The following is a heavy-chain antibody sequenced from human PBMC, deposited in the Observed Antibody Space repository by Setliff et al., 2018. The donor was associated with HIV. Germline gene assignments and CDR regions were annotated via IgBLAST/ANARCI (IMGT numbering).Heavy chain of an antibody. CDR1: GGSISSSSYY. V-gene: IGHV4-39*01. CDR3: ARHRGSSSTSLYNWFDP. CDR2: IYYSGST. J-gene: IGHJ5*02. D-gene: IGHD2-2*01. Sequence: LSLTCTVSGGSISSSSYYWGWIRPPPGKGLAWIGIIYYSGSTYYTPSLKSRVTISVDTSKNQFSLKLSSVTAADTAVYYCARHRGSSSTSLYNWFDPWGQGTLVTVSS.